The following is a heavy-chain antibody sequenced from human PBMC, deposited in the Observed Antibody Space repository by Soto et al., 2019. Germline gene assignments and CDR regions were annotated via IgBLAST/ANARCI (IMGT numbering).Heavy chain of an antibody. V-gene: IGHV3-23*01. CDR2: ISGSGGST. D-gene: IGHD4-17*01. CDR1: GFTFSSYA. CDR3: AKVLLDYGDYCDAFDI. J-gene: IGHJ3*02. Sequence: GGSLRLSCAASGFTFSSYAMSWVRQAPGKGLEWVSAISGSGGSTYYADSVKGRFTISRDNSKNTLYLQMNSLRAEDTAVYYCAKVLLDYGDYCDAFDIWGQGTMVTVSS.